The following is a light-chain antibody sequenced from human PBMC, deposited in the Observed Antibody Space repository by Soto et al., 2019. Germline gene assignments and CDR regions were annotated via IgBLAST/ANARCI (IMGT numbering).Light chain of an antibody. CDR3: QQYSSSTIT. CDR2: GAS. J-gene: IGKJ5*01. V-gene: IGKV3-20*01. Sequence: EIVLTQSPGTLSLSPGEGATLSCRASQSLGSTYLAWYQQKPGQAPRLLIYGASNSATSISDRFSGSCSGKVVTFIISILEPEYFAVYYCQQYSSSTITFGQGTRLEIK. CDR1: QSLGSTY.